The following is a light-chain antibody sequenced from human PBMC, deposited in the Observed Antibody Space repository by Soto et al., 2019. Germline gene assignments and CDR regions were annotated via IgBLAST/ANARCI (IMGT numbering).Light chain of an antibody. V-gene: IGLV2-14*01. Sequence: QSALTQPASVSGSPGQSITISCTGTSSDVGGYDYVSWYQHHPGKAPKLMIFEVISRPSGISYRFSGSKSANTASLTISGLQAEDEADYYCSSYTSGNTVIFGGGTKVTVL. CDR2: EVI. J-gene: IGLJ2*01. CDR1: SSDVGGYDY. CDR3: SSYTSGNTVI.